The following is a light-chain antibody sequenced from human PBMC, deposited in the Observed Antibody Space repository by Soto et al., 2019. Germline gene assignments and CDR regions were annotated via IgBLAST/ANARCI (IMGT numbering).Light chain of an antibody. CDR2: WAS. V-gene: IGKV4-1*01. CDR3: QQYYEVPWT. Sequence: DIVMTQSPDSLAVSLGERATINCKSSQSIVYSFNKNHLAWYQQKPGQPPKLLIYWASTRESGVPDRFSGSGSRTDFTLTISGLQAEDVAVYYCQQYYEVPWTLGQGTKVEI. J-gene: IGKJ1*01. CDR1: QSIVYSFNKNH.